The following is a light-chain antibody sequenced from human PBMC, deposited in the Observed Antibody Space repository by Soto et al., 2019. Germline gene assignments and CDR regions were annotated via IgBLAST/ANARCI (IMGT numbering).Light chain of an antibody. Sequence: ETVLTQSPGTLSLSPGERATLSCRASQSLGSDYLAWYQQKPGQAPRLLIYAVSSRATDIPDRFSGSGSGTDFTPTISRLEQEDFAMYYCQLYGTSRTFGQGTKVEI. CDR1: QSLGSDY. J-gene: IGKJ1*01. V-gene: IGKV3-20*01. CDR3: QLYGTSRT. CDR2: AVS.